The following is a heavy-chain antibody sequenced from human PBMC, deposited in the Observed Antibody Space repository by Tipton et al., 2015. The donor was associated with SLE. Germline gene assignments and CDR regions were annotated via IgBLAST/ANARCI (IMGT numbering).Heavy chain of an antibody. CDR1: GYTFTDYY. V-gene: IGHV1-2*02. CDR3: SRDRRPFRPDAFDI. D-gene: IGHD6-6*01. CDR2: SNPNRGGT. Sequence: QLVQSGAEVKKPGASVKVSCKASGYTFTDYYMHWARQAPGQGLEWMGWSNPNRGGTNYAQKFQGRVTMTRDTSISTAYMELRSLRSDDTAVYYCSRDRRPFRPDAFDIWGQGTMVTVSS. J-gene: IGHJ3*02.